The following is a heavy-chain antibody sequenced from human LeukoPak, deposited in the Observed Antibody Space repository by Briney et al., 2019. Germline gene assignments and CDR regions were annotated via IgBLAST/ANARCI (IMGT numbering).Heavy chain of an antibody. CDR2: ISYDGSNK. V-gene: IGHV3-30-3*01. J-gene: IGHJ5*02. CDR1: GFTFNSYA. Sequence: PGGSLRLSCAASGFTFNSYAMHWVRQAPGKGLEWVAVISYDGSNKYYADSVKGRFTISRDSSKNTLYLQMNSLRAEDTAVYYCARDQGGFCSGGSCHPYNWFDPWGQGTLVTVSS. CDR3: ARDQGGFCSGGSCHPYNWFDP. D-gene: IGHD2-15*01.